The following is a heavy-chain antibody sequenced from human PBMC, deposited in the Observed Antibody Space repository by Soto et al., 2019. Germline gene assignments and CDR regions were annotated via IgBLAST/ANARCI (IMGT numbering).Heavy chain of an antibody. V-gene: IGHV4-34*01. J-gene: IGHJ5*02. CDR2: INHSGST. D-gene: IGHD3-22*01. Sequence: PSETLSLTCAVYGGSFSGYYWSWIRQPPGKGLEWIGEINHSGSTNYNPSLKSRVTISVDTSKNQFSLKLSSVTAADTAVYYCARGRMLDSSGYGNWFDPWGQGTLVTVSS. CDR1: GGSFSGYY. CDR3: ARGRMLDSSGYGNWFDP.